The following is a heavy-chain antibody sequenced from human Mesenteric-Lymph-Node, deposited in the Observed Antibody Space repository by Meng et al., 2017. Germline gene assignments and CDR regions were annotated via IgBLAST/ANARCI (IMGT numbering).Heavy chain of an antibody. V-gene: IGHV4-4*02. J-gene: IGHJ4*02. Sequence: QVQLPVSGPGLVKPSGTLSLTCGVSGVSISSNIRWTWVRQPPGKGLEWIGDIDDSGSTNYNPSLNSRISISLDRSKNHFSLKVNSVTAADTAVYYCARGKQDAWELLAYWGQGALVTVSS. CDR3: ARGKQDAWELLAY. CDR1: GVSISSNIR. D-gene: IGHD1-26*01. CDR2: IDDSGST.